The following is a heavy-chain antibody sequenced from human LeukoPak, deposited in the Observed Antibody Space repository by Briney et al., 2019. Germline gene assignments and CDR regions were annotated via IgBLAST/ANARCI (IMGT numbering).Heavy chain of an antibody. D-gene: IGHD2-2*02. V-gene: IGHV4-4*07. CDR2: IYTTGAT. J-gene: IGHJ4*02. Sequence: SETLSLTCTVSSGSINSYYLSWVRQPPGKGLEWIGRIYTTGATQYNPSLKSRVTMSVDTSTNQFSLNLRSMTAADTAVYYCGRQGYTASHYFFDYWSQGSLVAVS. CDR1: SGSINSYY. CDR3: GRQGYTASHYFFDY.